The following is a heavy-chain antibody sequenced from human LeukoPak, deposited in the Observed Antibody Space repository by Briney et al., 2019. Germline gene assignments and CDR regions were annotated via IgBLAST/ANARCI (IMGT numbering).Heavy chain of an antibody. Sequence: GGSLRLSCSAPGFSFSQYVLHWVRQAPGRGLEYVSMISSNGGSTHYADSVKGRFTISRDNSKNTLYLQMSSLRVDDTAVYYCVKESSGGPFYDFWSARSPYYGLDVWGQGTTVTVSS. V-gene: IGHV3-64D*06. D-gene: IGHD3-3*01. CDR1: GFSFSQYV. J-gene: IGHJ6*02. CDR2: ISSNGGST. CDR3: VKESSGGPFYDFWSARSPYYGLDV.